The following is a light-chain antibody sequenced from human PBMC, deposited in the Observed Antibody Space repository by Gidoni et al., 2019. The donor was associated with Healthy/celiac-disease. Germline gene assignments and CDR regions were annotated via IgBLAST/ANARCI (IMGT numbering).Light chain of an antibody. V-gene: IGKV3-15*01. Sequence: EIVMTQSPATLSVSPGERATLSCRASQSVSSNLAWYQQKPGQAPRLLIYGASTRATGIPARFSGSGSGTEFTLTISSLQSEDFAVYYCQQYNNWPPWGFTFXPXTKVDIK. CDR2: GAS. CDR1: QSVSSN. CDR3: QQYNNWPPWGFT. J-gene: IGKJ3*01.